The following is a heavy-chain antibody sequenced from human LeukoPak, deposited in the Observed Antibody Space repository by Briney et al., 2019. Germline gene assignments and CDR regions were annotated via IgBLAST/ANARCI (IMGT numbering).Heavy chain of an antibody. CDR1: GGSVSSGSYY. Sequence: PSETLSLTCTVSGGSVSSGSYYWSWIRQPAGKGLEWIGRIYSSGSTNYNPSLKSRVTMSVDTSNNQFSLKLSSVTAADTAVYYCARDPYCSGGSCYLNWFDPWGQGTLVTVSS. D-gene: IGHD2-15*01. CDR2: IYSSGST. CDR3: ARDPYCSGGSCYLNWFDP. V-gene: IGHV4-61*02. J-gene: IGHJ5*02.